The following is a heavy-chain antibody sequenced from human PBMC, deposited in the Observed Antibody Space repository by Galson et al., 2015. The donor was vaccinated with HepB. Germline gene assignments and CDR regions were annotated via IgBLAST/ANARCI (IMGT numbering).Heavy chain of an antibody. CDR1: GFRFSGYA. V-gene: IGHV3-23*01. CDR2: ISGSGGTT. Sequence: SLRLSCAASGFRFSGYAIHWVRQAPGKGLKWVSTISGSGGTTYYADSVEGRFTISRDNSKNTVYLQMNSLRADDTAVYYCAKAASRGDYYYYYMDVWGIGTTVTVSS. CDR3: AKAASRGDYYYYYMDV. J-gene: IGHJ6*03.